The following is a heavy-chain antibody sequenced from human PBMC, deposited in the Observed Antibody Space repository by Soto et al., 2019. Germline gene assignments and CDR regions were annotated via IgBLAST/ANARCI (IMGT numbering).Heavy chain of an antibody. V-gene: IGHV4-39*01. CDR2: IYYSGST. J-gene: IGHJ5*02. D-gene: IGHD1-7*01. CDR3: ARQIRNWNYEFDP. Sequence: QLQLQESGPGLVKPSETLSLTCTVSGGSISSSSYYWGWIRQPPGKGLEWIGSIYYSGSTYYNPSLKSRVTISVDTSKNQFSLKLSSVTAADTAVYYCARQIRNWNYEFDPWGQGTLVTGSS. CDR1: GGSISSSSYY.